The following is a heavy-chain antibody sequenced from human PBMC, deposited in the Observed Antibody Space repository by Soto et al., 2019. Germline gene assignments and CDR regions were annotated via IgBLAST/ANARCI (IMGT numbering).Heavy chain of an antibody. CDR3: ARRSPYGQLAYDAFDI. Sequence: GESLKISCQGSGYSFTSYWIGWVRQMPGKGLEWMGIIYPGDSGTRYSPSFQGQVTISADKSISTAYLQWSSLKASDTAMYYCARRSPYGQLAYDAFDIWGQGTMVTVSS. CDR1: GYSFTSYW. V-gene: IGHV5-51*01. CDR2: IYPGDSGT. J-gene: IGHJ3*02. D-gene: IGHD6-6*01.